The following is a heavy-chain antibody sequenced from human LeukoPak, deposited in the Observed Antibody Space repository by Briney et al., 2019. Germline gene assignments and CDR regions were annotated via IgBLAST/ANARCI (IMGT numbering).Heavy chain of an antibody. J-gene: IGHJ3*02. CDR2: IYSGGST. CDR3: ASLPRAGNDAFDI. Sequence: SGGSLRLSCAACGFTVSSNYMSWVRQAPGKGLEWVSVIYSGGSTYYADSVKGRFTISRDNSKNTLYLQMNSLRAEDTAVYYCASLPRAGNDAFDIWGQGTMVTVSS. CDR1: GFTVSSNY. D-gene: IGHD4-23*01. V-gene: IGHV3-66*01.